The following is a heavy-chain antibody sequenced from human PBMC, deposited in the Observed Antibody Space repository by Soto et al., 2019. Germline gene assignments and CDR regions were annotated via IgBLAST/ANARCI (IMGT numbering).Heavy chain of an antibody. CDR3: ARSGNYRLDC. D-gene: IGHD1-26*01. CDR1: GFSFSNHN. CDR2: ISTSGSSI. Sequence: EVQLVESGGGLVQPGGSLRLSCAASGFSFSNHNMNWVRQAPGKGLEWISYISTSGSSIYYADSVKGRFTISRDNAKNSLYLQMNGLRVEDTAVYYCARSGNYRLDCWGQGTLVTVSS. V-gene: IGHV3-48*01. J-gene: IGHJ4*02.